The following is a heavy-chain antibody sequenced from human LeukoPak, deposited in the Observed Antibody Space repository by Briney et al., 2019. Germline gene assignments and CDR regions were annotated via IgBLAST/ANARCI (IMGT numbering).Heavy chain of an antibody. V-gene: IGHV3-53*01. CDR3: ARDRMVRGVIIPFDY. J-gene: IGHJ4*02. CDR2: IYSGGST. Sequence: GGSLRLSCAASGFTVSSNYMSWVRQAPGKGLEWVSVIYSGGSTYYADSVKGRFTISRDNSKNTLYLQMNSLRAEDTAVYYCARDRMVRGVIIPFDYWGQGTLVTVSS. CDR1: GFTVSSNY. D-gene: IGHD3-10*01.